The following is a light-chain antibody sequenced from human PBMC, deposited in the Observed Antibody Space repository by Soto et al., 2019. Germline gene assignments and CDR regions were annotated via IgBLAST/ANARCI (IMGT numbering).Light chain of an antibody. CDR2: KAS. CDR3: QQYENFPRT. Sequence: DIQMTQSPSTLSASVGDRVTITCRASQSINNWLAWYQQKPGKAPKLFIFKASTLEIGVPSRFSGSGSGTEFTLSISSLQPDDFATYFCQQYENFPRTFGQGTKVEIK. V-gene: IGKV1-5*03. CDR1: QSINNW. J-gene: IGKJ1*01.